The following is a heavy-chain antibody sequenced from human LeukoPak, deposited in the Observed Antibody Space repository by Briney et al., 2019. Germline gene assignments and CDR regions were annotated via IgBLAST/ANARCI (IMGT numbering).Heavy chain of an antibody. CDR3: ARGGYYDILTGYYKDWFDP. V-gene: IGHV4-39*07. J-gene: IGHJ5*02. Sequence: NTSETLSLTCTVSSGSISTSNYYWGWVRQPPGKALEWIGNIFYTGSTYYSPSLKSRVTISLDTSRNQFSLRLNSVTAADTAVYYCARGGYYDILTGYYKDWFDPWGQGTLVTVSS. CDR1: SGSISTSNYY. D-gene: IGHD3-9*01. CDR2: IFYTGST.